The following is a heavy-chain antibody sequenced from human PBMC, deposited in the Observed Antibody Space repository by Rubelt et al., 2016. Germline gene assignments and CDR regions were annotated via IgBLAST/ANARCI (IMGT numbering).Heavy chain of an antibody. CDR1: GGSISSSSYY. CDR2: IYYSGGT. J-gene: IGHJ4*01. V-gene: IGHV4-39*07. CDR3: ARDPRAGTTSFDY. Sequence: QLQLQESGPGLVKPSETLSLTCTVSGGSISSSSYYWGWIRQPPGKGLEWIGSIYYSGGTYYNPALKSRVTISVDTSKNQFALMLSSVTAADTAVYYCARDPRAGTTSFDYWGHGTLVTVSS. D-gene: IGHD1-7*01.